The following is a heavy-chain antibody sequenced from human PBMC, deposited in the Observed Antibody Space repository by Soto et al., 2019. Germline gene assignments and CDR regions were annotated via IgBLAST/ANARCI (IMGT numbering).Heavy chain of an antibody. Sequence: QVQLVESGGGVVQPGKSLRLSCAGSGFTFSSYGMDWVRQAPGKGLEWVAVISYDGSNKYYADSVKGRFTISRDNSKNTLYLQMSSLRADDTDVYYCAKDRMGAGVRGSFDYWGQGTLVTVSS. CDR3: AKDRMGAGVRGSFDY. D-gene: IGHD3-10*01. CDR1: GFTFSSYG. CDR2: ISYDGSNK. J-gene: IGHJ4*02. V-gene: IGHV3-30*18.